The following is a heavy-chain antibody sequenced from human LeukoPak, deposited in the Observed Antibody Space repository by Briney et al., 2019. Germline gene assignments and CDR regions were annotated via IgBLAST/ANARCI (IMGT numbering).Heavy chain of an antibody. CDR2: ISSNSSTT. D-gene: IGHD2-21*02. CDR1: GFTFSSYS. J-gene: IGHJ6*03. Sequence: GGSLRLSCAASGFTFSSYSMNWVRQAPGKGLEWVSYISSNSSTTYYADSVKGRFTISRDNAKNSLYLQMNSLRAEDTAVYYCARELAYCGGDCYSYYYYYYYMDVWGKGTTVTVSS. V-gene: IGHV3-48*01. CDR3: ARELAYCGGDCYSYYYYYYYMDV.